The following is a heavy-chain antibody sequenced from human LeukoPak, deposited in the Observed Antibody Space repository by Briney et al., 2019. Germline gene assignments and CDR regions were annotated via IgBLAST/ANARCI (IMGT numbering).Heavy chain of an antibody. Sequence: ASVKVSCKASGYTFTSYDINWVRQATGQGLEWMGWMNPNSGNTGYAQNFQGRVNITRNTSISTAYMELSSLRSEDTAVYYCAAGLHYSGGSCYLSWNYYYYYYMDVWGKGTTVTVSS. CDR1: GYTFTSYD. V-gene: IGHV1-8*03. CDR3: AAGLHYSGGSCYLSWNYYYYYYMDV. CDR2: MNPNSGNT. J-gene: IGHJ6*03. D-gene: IGHD2-15*01.